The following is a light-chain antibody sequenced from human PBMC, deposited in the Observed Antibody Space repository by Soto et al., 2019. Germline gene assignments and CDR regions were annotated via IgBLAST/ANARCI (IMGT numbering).Light chain of an antibody. V-gene: IGKV1-39*01. J-gene: IGKJ1*01. CDR3: QQSYSTPRT. Sequence: DSPMSHSPSSLSTSLGDRIPIISRTSQSISSYLNWYQQKPGNAPTLLIYAASSLQSGVLSRFSGSGSGTDFSLTISSLQPEDFATYYCQQSYSTPRTFGQGTKVDIK. CDR1: QSISSY. CDR2: AAS.